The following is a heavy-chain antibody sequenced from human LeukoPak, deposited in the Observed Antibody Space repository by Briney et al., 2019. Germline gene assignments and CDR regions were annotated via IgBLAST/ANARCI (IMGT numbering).Heavy chain of an antibody. Sequence: TGGSLRLSCTASGFNFSNAWMSWVRQAPGKGLEWVGRVKGKTDGAAADYAAPVKGRFSISTDDSRDTLYLQMRGLKTEDTAVYYCITEHNWGHGTLVTVSS. J-gene: IGHJ4*01. V-gene: IGHV3-15*01. CDR1: GFNFSNAW. D-gene: IGHD2-21*01. CDR2: VKGKTDGAAA. CDR3: ITEHN.